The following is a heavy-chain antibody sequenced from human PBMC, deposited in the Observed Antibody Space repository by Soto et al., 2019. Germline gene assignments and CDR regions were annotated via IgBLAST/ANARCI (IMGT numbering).Heavy chain of an antibody. D-gene: IGHD3-22*01. CDR1: GYTFNSYG. J-gene: IGHJ5*02. CDR3: ARQWREYDSSGWNGWFDP. Sequence: ASVKVSCKASGYTFNSYGISWVRQAPGQGLEWMGWISGYNGNTDYAQKLQGRVTMTTDTSPNTAYMELRSLRSDDTAVYYCARQWREYDSSGWNGWFDPWGQGTLVTVSS. V-gene: IGHV1-18*01. CDR2: ISGYNGNT.